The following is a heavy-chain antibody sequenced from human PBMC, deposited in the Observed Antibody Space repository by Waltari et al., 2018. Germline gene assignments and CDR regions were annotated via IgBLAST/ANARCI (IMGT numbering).Heavy chain of an antibody. CDR3: ASGPEYSSSSEYYYYYYGMDV. J-gene: IGHJ6*02. Sequence: QVQLQQWGAGLLKPSETLSLTCAVYGVSFSGYYWSWIRQPPGKGLEWIGEINHSGSTNYNPSLKSRVTISVDTSKNQFSLKLSSVTAADTAVYYCASGPEYSSSSEYYYYYYGMDVWGQGTTVTVSS. V-gene: IGHV4-34*01. D-gene: IGHD6-6*01. CDR1: GVSFSGYY. CDR2: INHSGST.